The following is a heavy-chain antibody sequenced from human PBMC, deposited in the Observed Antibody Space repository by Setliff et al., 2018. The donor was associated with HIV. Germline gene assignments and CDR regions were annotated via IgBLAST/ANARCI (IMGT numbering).Heavy chain of an antibody. D-gene: IGHD6-19*01. CDR1: SYTFTRYG. V-gene: IGHV1-18*01. J-gene: IGHJ3*02. CDR2: ISGYNGNT. Sequence: ASVKVSCKASSYTFTRYGISWARQAPGQGLEWMGWISGYNGNTKYAQSFQGRVAMTTETSTSTAYMEMRSLRSDDTAVYYCARVPFRSAWFSGGHDAFDIWGQGTMVTVSS. CDR3: ARVPFRSAWFSGGHDAFDI.